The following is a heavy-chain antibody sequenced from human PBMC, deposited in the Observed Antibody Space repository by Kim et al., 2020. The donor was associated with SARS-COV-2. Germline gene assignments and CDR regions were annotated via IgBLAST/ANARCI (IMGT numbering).Heavy chain of an antibody. CDR1: GGSFSGYY. CDR2: INHSGST. CDR3: ARGLSAYYGSGSPRFDP. Sequence: SETLSLTCAVYGGSFSGYYWSWIRQPPGKGLEWIGEINHSGSTNYNPSLKSRVTISVDTSKNQFSLKLSSVTAADTAVHYCARGLSAYYGSGSPRFDPWGQGTLVTGSS. J-gene: IGHJ5*02. D-gene: IGHD3-10*01. V-gene: IGHV4-34*01.